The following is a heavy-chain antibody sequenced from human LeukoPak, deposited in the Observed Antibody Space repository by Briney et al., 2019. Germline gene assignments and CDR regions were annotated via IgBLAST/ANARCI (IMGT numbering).Heavy chain of an antibody. V-gene: IGHV3-66*03. CDR1: GFTVSSSH. Sequence: GGCLRLSCAASGFTVSSSHMTWVRQAPGKGLEWVSIVYSNGTAYYADSVKGRFTISTDSSKNTVHLHMNSLRGDDTAVYYCATEVPIVYWGQGTLVTVSS. J-gene: IGHJ4*02. D-gene: IGHD3-16*02. CDR3: ATEVPIVY. CDR2: VYSNGTA.